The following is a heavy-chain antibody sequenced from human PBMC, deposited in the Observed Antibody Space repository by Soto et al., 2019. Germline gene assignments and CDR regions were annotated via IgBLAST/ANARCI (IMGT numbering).Heavy chain of an antibody. CDR1: GASVSSFY. J-gene: IGHJ4*02. CDR3: AGLYPYESSGYHLDY. D-gene: IGHD3-22*01. CDR2: VYDTVST. Sequence: SETLSLTCTVSGASVSSFYWGWLRQPPGKGLEWIGYVYDTVSTYYNPSLRSRVTISVDTSKNQFSLKLSSVTAADTAVFYCAGLYPYESSGYHLDYWSQGTLVTVSS. V-gene: IGHV4-59*02.